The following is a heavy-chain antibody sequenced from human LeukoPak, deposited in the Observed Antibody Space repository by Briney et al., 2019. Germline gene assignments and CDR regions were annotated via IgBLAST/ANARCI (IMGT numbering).Heavy chain of an antibody. D-gene: IGHD2-21*01. CDR1: GYTFTGYY. J-gene: IGHJ3*02. CDR2: INPNSGGT. Sequence: ASVKVSCKASGYTFTGYYMHWVRQAPGQGLEWMGWINPNSGGTNYAQKFQGRVTMTRDTSISTAYMELSRLRSDDTAVYYCALAVYCGGDCYFLDAFDIWGQGTMVTVSS. CDR3: ALAVYCGGDCYFLDAFDI. V-gene: IGHV1-2*02.